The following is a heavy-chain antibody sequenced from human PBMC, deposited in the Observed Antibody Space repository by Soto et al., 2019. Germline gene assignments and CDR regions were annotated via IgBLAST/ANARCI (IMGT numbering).Heavy chain of an antibody. CDR1: GGSFIGYY. CDR2: INHSGST. V-gene: IGHV4-34*01. CDR3: ARRSTVLPYYFDY. Sequence: SETLSPTCAVYGGSFIGYYWSWILQPPGKGLEWIGEINHSGSTNYNPSLKSRVTISVDTSKNQFSLKLSSVTAADTAVYYCARRSTVLPYYFDYCGQGTLVTVSS. D-gene: IGHD4-4*01. J-gene: IGHJ4*02.